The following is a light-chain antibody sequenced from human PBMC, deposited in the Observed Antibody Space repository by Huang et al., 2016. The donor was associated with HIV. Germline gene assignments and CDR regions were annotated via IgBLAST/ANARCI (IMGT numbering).Light chain of an antibody. CDR1: QSVSSY. Sequence: EIVLTQSPATLSLSPGERATLSCRASQSVSSYLAWYQQKPGQAPRLLIYDASNRATGIPARFSVSGSGPDFTLTISSLEPEDFAVYYCQQRSNWAPITFGGGTKVEIK. CDR2: DAS. CDR3: QQRSNWAPIT. V-gene: IGKV3-11*01. J-gene: IGKJ4*01.